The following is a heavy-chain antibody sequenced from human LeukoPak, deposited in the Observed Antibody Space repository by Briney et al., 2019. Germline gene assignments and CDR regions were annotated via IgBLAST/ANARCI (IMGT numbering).Heavy chain of an antibody. CDR3: ARAPKGEGYCSGGSCYGPDY. CDR2: ISYDGSNK. Sequence: GGSLRLSCAASGFTFSSYAMHWVRQAPGKGPEWVAVISYDGSNKYYADSVKGRFTISRDNSKNTLYLQMNSLRAEDTAVYYCARAPKGEGYCSGGSCYGPDYWGQGTLVTVSS. J-gene: IGHJ4*02. D-gene: IGHD2-15*01. CDR1: GFTFSSYA. V-gene: IGHV3-30*04.